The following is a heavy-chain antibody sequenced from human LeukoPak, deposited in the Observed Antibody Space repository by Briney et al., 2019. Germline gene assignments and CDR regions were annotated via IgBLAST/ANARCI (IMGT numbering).Heavy chain of an antibody. V-gene: IGHV4-59*08. CDR2: IYYSGNT. Sequence: SETLSLTCTVSGGSISTYYWSWIRQPPGKGLEWIGYIYYSGNTNYNPSLKSRVTISVDTSKNQFSLRLSSVTAADTAVYYCARVVYYGDYFPFDFWGQGTLVTVSS. CDR1: GGSISTYY. D-gene: IGHD4-17*01. CDR3: ARVVYYGDYFPFDF. J-gene: IGHJ4*02.